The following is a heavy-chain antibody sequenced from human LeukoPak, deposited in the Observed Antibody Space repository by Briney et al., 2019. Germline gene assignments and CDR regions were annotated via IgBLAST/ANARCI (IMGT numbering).Heavy chain of an antibody. V-gene: IGHV3-43*02. J-gene: IGHJ6*03. CDR1: GFTFDDYA. Sequence: TGGSLRLSCAASGFTFDDYAMHWVRQAPGKGLEWVSLISGDGGSTYYADYVKGRFTISRDNSKNSLYLRMNSLRTEDTALYYCAKDILPMYYYYYMDVWGKGTTVTVSS. CDR2: ISGDGGST. CDR3: AKDILPMYYYYYMDV. D-gene: IGHD2-2*01.